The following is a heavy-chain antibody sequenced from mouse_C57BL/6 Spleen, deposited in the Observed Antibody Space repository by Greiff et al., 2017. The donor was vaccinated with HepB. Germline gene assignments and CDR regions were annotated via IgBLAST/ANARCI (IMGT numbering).Heavy chain of an antibody. V-gene: IGHV14-4*01. Sequence: EVQLQQSGAELVRPGASVKLSCTASGFNIKDDYMHWVKQRPEQGLEWIGWIDPENGDTEYASKFQGKATITADTSSNTAYLQLSSLTSEDTAVYYCTTHQYYGSSFYYFDSWGQGTTLTVSS. CDR3: TTHQYYGSSFYYFDS. CDR2: IDPENGDT. CDR1: GFNIKDDY. J-gene: IGHJ2*01. D-gene: IGHD1-1*01.